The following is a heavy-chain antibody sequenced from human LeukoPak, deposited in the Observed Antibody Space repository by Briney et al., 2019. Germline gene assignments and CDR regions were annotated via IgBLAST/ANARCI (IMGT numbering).Heavy chain of an antibody. CDR1: GDSISSSSDY. J-gene: IGHJ4*02. D-gene: IGHD1-26*01. Sequence: SETLTLTCTVSGDSISSSSDYWGWIRQPPGKGLEWIGSIHYTGSTYYTPSLKSRVTIPVDTSKNQFSLKLSSVTAADTAVYYCARAVGARWRAYYFDYWGQGTLVTVSS. CDR3: ARAVGARWRAYYFDY. CDR2: IHYTGST. V-gene: IGHV4-39*07.